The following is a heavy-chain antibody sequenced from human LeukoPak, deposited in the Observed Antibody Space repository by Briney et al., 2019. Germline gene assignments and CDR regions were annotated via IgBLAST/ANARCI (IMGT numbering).Heavy chain of an antibody. J-gene: IGHJ4*02. CDR2: ITYSSGYT. V-gene: IGHV3-23*01. Sequence: PGGSLRLSCAASGFTFSNYDMSWVRQAPGKGLEWVSGITYSSGYTYYADSVKGRFTISRDNSSNTLYLQMTSLRAEDTDVYYCAKDPSDLGGSGSNNYFDCWGQGTLVTVSS. CDR1: GFTFSNYD. D-gene: IGHD3-10*01. CDR3: AKDPSDLGGSGSNNYFDC.